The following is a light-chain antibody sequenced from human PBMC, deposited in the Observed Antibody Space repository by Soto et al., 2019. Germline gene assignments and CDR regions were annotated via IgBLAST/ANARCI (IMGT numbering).Light chain of an antibody. J-gene: IGLJ3*02. V-gene: IGLV1-47*01. CDR3: AAWDDSLSGVV. Sequence: QSVLTQPPSASGTPGQTVTISCSGRFSNIGSNFIYWYQQLPGTAPKLLIYRNNERPSGVPDRFSASKSGTSASLAISGLRYEDEADYHCAAWDDSLSGVVFGGGTKVTVL. CDR2: RNN. CDR1: FSNIGSNF.